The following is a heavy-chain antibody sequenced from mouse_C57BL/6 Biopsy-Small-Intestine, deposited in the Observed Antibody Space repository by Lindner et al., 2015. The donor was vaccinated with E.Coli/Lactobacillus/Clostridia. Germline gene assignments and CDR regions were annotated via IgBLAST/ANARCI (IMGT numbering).Heavy chain of an antibody. V-gene: IGHV1-64*01. Sequence: SVKVSCKASGRTFTSHHLHWVRQAPGQGLEWMGMINPSGGSIGYAQKFQGRVTMTRDTSTSTVYMELSSLRAEDTAMYHCVFSSGWWAFHIWGQGTMVTVSS. CDR2: INPSGGSI. CDR1: GRTFTSHH. D-gene: IGHD1-1*02. CDR3: VFSSGWWAFHI. J-gene: IGHJ3*01.